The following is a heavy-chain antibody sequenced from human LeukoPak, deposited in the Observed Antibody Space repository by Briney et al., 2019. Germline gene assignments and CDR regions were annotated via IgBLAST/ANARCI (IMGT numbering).Heavy chain of an antibody. CDR1: GFTFSNYA. CDR2: ISNTDSDT. J-gene: IGHJ6*02. V-gene: IGHV3-23*01. Sequence: GGSLRLSCAASGFTFSNYAMSWVCQAPGKGLEWVSTISNTDSDTYYADSVKRRFTISRDNSENTLYLQMNNLRAEDTAIHYCAKVPYSDYGSGRPPFMDVWGQGTTVAVSS. CDR3: AKVPYSDYGSGRPPFMDV. D-gene: IGHD3-10*01.